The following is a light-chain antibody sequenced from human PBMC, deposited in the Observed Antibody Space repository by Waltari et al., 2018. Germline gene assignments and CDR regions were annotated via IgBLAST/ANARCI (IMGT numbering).Light chain of an antibody. Sequence: QAALTQPRSVSGSPGQSVTISCTGTNSDIGGYNYVSWYQQHPGTAPKLMIYEVSKRPSGVSDRFSGSNSGKTASLTISGLQAEDEADYYCSSYTGSNTGLFGGGTRLTVL. CDR1: NSDIGGYNY. J-gene: IGLJ2*01. CDR3: SSYTGSNTGL. CDR2: EVS. V-gene: IGLV2-11*01.